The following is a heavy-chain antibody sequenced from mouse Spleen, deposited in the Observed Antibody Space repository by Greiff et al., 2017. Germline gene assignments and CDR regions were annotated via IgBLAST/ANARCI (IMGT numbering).Heavy chain of an antibody. D-gene: IGHD2-10*01. CDR3: TTPLPYYAMDY. CDR1: GFNIKDDY. CDR2: IDPENGDT. V-gene: IGHV14-4*01. Sequence: VQLQQSGAELVRPGASVKLSCTASGFNIKDDYMHWVKQRPEQGLEWIGWIDPENGDTEYASKFQGKATITADTSSNTAYLQLSSLTSEDTAVYYCTTPLPYYAMDYWGQGTSVTVSS. J-gene: IGHJ4*01.